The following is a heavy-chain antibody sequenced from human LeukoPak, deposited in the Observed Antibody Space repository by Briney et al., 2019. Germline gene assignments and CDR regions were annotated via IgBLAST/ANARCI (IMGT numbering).Heavy chain of an antibody. CDR2: ISSSSSYT. V-gene: IGHV3-11*06. CDR1: GFTFSDYY. J-gene: IGHJ6*02. D-gene: IGHD6-13*01. Sequence: GGSLRLSCAASGFTFSDYYMSWIRQAPGKGLEWVSYISSSSSYTNYADSVKGRFTIPRDNAKNSLYLQMNSLRAEDTAVYYCARDHDSSSWYGFPRIYYYYGMDVWGQGTTVTVSS. CDR3: ARDHDSSSWYGFPRIYYYYGMDV.